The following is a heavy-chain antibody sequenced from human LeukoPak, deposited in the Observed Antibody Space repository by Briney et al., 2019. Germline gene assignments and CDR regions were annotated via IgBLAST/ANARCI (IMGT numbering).Heavy chain of an antibody. D-gene: IGHD2-21*01. J-gene: IGHJ4*02. CDR2: IWYDGSHK. Sequence: GASLRLSCAASGFTFTSYGMHWVRQAPGKGLEWVAMIWYDGSHKKYADSVEGRFSISRDTSKNTLYLQMNSLRADDTAVYYCAREVPIPATHPIDYWGQGSLVTVSS. CDR3: AREVPIPATHPIDY. CDR1: GFTFTSYG. V-gene: IGHV3-33*08.